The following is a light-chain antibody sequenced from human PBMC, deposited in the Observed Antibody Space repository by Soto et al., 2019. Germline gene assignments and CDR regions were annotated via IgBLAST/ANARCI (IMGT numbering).Light chain of an antibody. V-gene: IGKV1-13*02. Sequence: AIQLTQSPSSLSASVGDRVTITCRASQGISSALAWYQQKPGKAPKLLIYDASSLESGVPSRFNGRGSGTDFSLANSSLQPEDFATYYCQQLNIYPPITFGQGTRVEIK. CDR1: QGISSA. J-gene: IGKJ5*01. CDR2: DAS. CDR3: QQLNIYPPIT.